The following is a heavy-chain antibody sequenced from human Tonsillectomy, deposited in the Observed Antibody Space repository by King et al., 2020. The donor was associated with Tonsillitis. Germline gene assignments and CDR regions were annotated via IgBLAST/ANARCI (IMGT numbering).Heavy chain of an antibody. CDR3: ARPPQGYCSSTSCYTDY. CDR2: IYPGDSDT. V-gene: IGHV5-51*01. Sequence: QLVQSGAEVKKPGESLKISCKGSGYSFTSYWIGWVRQMPGKALERMVSIYPGDSDTRYSPSFKCQVTISAAKSITTAYWQGSSLKASDTAMYYCARPPQGYCSSTSCYTDYWGQGTLVTVSS. J-gene: IGHJ4*02. D-gene: IGHD2-2*02. CDR1: GYSFTSYW.